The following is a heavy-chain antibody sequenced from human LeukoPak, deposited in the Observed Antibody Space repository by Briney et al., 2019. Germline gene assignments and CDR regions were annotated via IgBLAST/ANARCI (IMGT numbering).Heavy chain of an antibody. D-gene: IGHD4-17*01. Sequence: PGRSLRLSCAASGFSLSNYDMHWVRQAPAKGPEWVAVISYAGSNKYYADSVKGRFTILRDTSNNTLYLQMNSLSPEDTAVYYCARDSGDSVSRSFESWGQGTLVTVSS. CDR3: ARDSGDSVSRSFES. CDR1: GFSLSNYD. CDR2: ISYAGSNK. J-gene: IGHJ4*02. V-gene: IGHV3-30-3*01.